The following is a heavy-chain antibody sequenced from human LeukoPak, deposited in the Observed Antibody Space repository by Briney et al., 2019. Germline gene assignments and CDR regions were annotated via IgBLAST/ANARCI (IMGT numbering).Heavy chain of an antibody. D-gene: IGHD5-12*01. CDR3: AKRGGYDWEFGFDY. CDR2: ISYDGSNK. J-gene: IGHJ4*02. Sequence: GGSLRLSCGASGFTFGTYWMHWVRQAPGKGLEWVAVISYDGSNKYYADSVKGRFTISRDNSKNTLYLQMNSLRAEDTAVYYCAKRGGYDWEFGFDYWGQGTLVTVSS. CDR1: GFTFGTYW. V-gene: IGHV3-30*18.